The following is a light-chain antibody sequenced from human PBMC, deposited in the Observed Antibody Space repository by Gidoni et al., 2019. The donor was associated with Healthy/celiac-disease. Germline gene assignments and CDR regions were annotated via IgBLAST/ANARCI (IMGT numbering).Light chain of an antibody. CDR3: QAWDSSTGVV. Sequence: SNELTQPPSVSVCPGQTASITCSGDKLGDKYSCWYQKKPGQAPVLVIYQHSKRPSGIPARFSCSTSWNTATLPISGTQAMVEADYYCQAWDSSTGVVFGGGTKLTVL. J-gene: IGLJ2*01. CDR2: QHS. CDR1: KLGDKY. V-gene: IGLV3-1*01.